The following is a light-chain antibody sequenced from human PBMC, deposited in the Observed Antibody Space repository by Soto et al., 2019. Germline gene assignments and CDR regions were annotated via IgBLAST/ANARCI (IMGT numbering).Light chain of an antibody. CDR3: SSYTSSTTPWV. Sequence: QSVLTQPASVSGSPGQSITISCTGTSSDVGGYNYVSWYQQHPGKAPKLMIYGVSNRPSGVSNRFSGSKSGNTASLTISGLQAEDEAYYYCSSYTSSTTPWVFGGGTQLTVL. J-gene: IGLJ3*02. V-gene: IGLV2-14*01. CDR2: GVS. CDR1: SSDVGGYNY.